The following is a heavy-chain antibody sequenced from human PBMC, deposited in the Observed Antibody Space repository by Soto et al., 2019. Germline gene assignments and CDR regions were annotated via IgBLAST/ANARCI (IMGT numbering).Heavy chain of an antibody. Sequence: PSETLSLTCTVSGGSISSGDYYWSWIRQPPGKGLEWIGYIYYSGSTNYNPSLKSRVTISVDTSKNQFSLKLSSVTAADTAVYYCARVVVVTATYNWFDPWGQGTLVTVSS. D-gene: IGHD2-21*02. V-gene: IGHV4-61*08. CDR1: GGSISSGDYY. J-gene: IGHJ5*02. CDR2: IYYSGST. CDR3: ARVVVVTATYNWFDP.